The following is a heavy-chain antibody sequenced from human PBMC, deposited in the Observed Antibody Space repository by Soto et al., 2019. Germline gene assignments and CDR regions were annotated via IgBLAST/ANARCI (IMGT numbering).Heavy chain of an antibody. V-gene: IGHV1-69*04. CDR2: IIPILGIA. CDR1: GGTFSSYT. D-gene: IGHD3-9*01. J-gene: IGHJ4*02. CDR3: ARDRGVLRYFDWLSAYFDY. Sequence: SVKVSCKASGGTFSSYTISWVRQAPGQGLEWMGRIIPILGIANYAQKFQGRVTITADKSTSTAYMELSSLRSEDTAVYYCARDRGVLRYFDWLSAYFDYWGQGTLVTVSS.